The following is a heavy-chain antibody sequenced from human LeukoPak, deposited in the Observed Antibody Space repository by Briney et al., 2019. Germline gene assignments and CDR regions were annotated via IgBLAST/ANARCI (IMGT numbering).Heavy chain of an antibody. D-gene: IGHD2-15*01. CDR1: SGSISTSNYY. CDR3: ARVVGALRD. J-gene: IGHJ4*02. Sequence: PSETLSLTCTVSSGSISTSNYYWGWVRQPPGKALEWIGNIFYSGSTNYNPSLKSRVTISVDTSKNQFSLKLSSVTAADTAVYYCARVVGALRDWGQGTLVTVSS. CDR2: IFYSGST. V-gene: IGHV4-61*05.